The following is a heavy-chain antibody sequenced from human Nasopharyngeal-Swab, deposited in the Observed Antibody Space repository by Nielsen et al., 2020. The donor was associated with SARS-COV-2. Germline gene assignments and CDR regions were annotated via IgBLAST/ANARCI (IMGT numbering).Heavy chain of an antibody. CDR3: ARFLDTDGRYQFPRDF. CDR1: GYTFTAYP. D-gene: IGHD1-26*01. J-gene: IGHJ4*02. Sequence: ASVKVSCKTSGYTFTAYPIDWVRQAPGQGREWLGWITTNPGNPTYAQGLSGRFVFSVDTSVSTAYLHITGLKPEDTALYYCARFLDTDGRYQFPRDFWGQGTLVTVSS. V-gene: IGHV7-4-1*02. CDR2: ITTNPGNP.